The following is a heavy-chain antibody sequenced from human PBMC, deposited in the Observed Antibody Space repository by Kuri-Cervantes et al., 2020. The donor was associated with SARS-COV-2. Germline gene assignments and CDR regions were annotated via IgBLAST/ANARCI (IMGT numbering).Heavy chain of an antibody. Sequence: SVKVSRKASGGTFSSYAISWVRQAPGQGLEWMGRIIPIFGTANYAQKFQGRVTITADESTSTAYMELSSLRSEDTAVYYCARSEEVSDFWSGYYDYWGQGTLVTVSS. D-gene: IGHD3-3*01. CDR1: GGTFSSYA. CDR3: ARSEEVSDFWSGYYDY. V-gene: IGHV1-69*13. J-gene: IGHJ4*02. CDR2: IIPIFGTA.